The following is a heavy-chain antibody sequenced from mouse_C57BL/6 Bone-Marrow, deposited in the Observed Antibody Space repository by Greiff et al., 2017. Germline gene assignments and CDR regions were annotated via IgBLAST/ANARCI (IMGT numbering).Heavy chain of an antibody. Sequence: QVQLQQPGAELVKPGASVKLSCRASGYTFTRYWMHWVKQRPGRGLEWIGRIDRNSGGTRYTENFKSNVTLTVDKPSSTAYMQLSSLTSEDSAVYYYASPDDWGQGTTL. CDR1: GYTFTRYW. J-gene: IGHJ2*01. V-gene: IGHV1-72*01. CDR2: IDRNSGGT. CDR3: ASPDD.